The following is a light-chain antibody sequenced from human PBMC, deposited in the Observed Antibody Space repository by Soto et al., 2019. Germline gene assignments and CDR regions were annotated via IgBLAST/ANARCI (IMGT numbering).Light chain of an antibody. CDR1: QSISSW. J-gene: IGKJ1*01. CDR3: QQYNSYSWT. Sequence: DIKMTQSPSTLSASVGDRVTITCRASQSISSWLAWYQQKPGKAPKLLIYDASSLESGVPSRFSGSGSGTEFTLTISSLQPDDFATYYCQQYNSYSWTFGQGTKVDI. V-gene: IGKV1-5*01. CDR2: DAS.